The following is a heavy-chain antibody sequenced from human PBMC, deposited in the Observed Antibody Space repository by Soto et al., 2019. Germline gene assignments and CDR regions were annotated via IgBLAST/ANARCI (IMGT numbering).Heavy chain of an antibody. D-gene: IGHD5-12*01. CDR2: INAGNGNT. CDR1: GYTFTSYA. CDR3: ARSNIVATMDFDY. Sequence: GGSLRLSCAASGYTFTSYAMHWVRQAPGQRLEWMGWINAGNGNTKYSQKFQGRVTITRDTSASTAYMELSSLRSEDTAVYYCARSNIVATMDFDYWGQGTLVTVSS. V-gene: IGHV1-3*01. J-gene: IGHJ4*02.